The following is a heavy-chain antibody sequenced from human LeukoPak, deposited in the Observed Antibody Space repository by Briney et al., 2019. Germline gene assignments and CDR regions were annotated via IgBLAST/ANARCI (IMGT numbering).Heavy chain of an antibody. J-gene: IGHJ4*02. D-gene: IGHD3-22*01. V-gene: IGHV3-23*01. CDR3: ARHYYDNSGYYGDDY. CDR2: ISARGDT. Sequence: PGGSLRLSCAASVFTFSTYAMSWVRQAPGKGLEWVSAISARGDTYYSDSVKGRFTISRDNSKNALYLQMDSLRAEDTVVYYCARHYYDNSGYYGDDYWGQGTLVTVSS. CDR1: VFTFSTYA.